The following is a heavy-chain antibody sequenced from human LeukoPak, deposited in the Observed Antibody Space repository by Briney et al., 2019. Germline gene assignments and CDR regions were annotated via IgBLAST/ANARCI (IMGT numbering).Heavy chain of an antibody. V-gene: IGHV4-39*07. CDR2: IYYSGST. Sequence: KPSETLSLTCTVSGGSISSSSYYWGWIRQPPGKGLEWIGSIYYSGSTYYNPSLKSRVTISVDTSKNQFSLKLSSVTAADTAVYYCARTYEHGSSWYRGGPFDPWGQGTLVTVSS. D-gene: IGHD6-13*01. J-gene: IGHJ5*02. CDR3: ARTYEHGSSWYRGGPFDP. CDR1: GGSISSSSYY.